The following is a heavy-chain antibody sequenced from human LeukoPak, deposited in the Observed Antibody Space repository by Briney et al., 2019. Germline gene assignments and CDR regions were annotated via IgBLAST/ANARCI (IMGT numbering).Heavy chain of an antibody. D-gene: IGHD3-22*01. V-gene: IGHV3-53*01. J-gene: IGHJ4*02. CDR2: IYSGGST. Sequence: GGSLRLSCAASGFTFSSYAMSWVRQAPGKGLEWVSVIYSGGSTYYADSVKGRFTISRDNSKNTLYLQMNSLRAEDTAVYYCARDLYDSSGYQDYWGQGTLVTVSS. CDR3: ARDLYDSSGYQDY. CDR1: GFTFSSYA.